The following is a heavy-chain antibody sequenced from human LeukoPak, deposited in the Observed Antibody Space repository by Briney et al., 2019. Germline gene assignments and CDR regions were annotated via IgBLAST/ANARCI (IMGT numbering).Heavy chain of an antibody. J-gene: IGHJ6*03. V-gene: IGHV3-43*01. CDR3: AKALYYYYYMDV. CDR2: ISWDGGST. CDR1: GFTFDDYT. Sequence: PGGSLRLSCAASGFTFDDYTMRWVRQAPGKGLEWVSLISWDGGSTYYADSVKGRFTISRDNSKNSLYLQMNSLRTEDTALYYCAKALYYYYYMDVWGKGTTVTVSS.